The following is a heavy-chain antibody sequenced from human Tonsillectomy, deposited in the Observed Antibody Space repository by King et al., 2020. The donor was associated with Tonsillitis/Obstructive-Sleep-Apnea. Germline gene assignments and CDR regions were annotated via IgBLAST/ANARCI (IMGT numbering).Heavy chain of an antibody. CDR2: IWYDGSNK. Sequence: VQLVESGGGVVQPGRSLRLSCAASGFTFSSSGMHWVRQAPGKGLEWVVVIWYDGSNKYYADSVKGRFTISRDNSKNTLYLEMNSLRAEDTAMYYCARGSKWNVWYMDVWGKGTTVTVSS. V-gene: IGHV3-33*01. J-gene: IGHJ6*03. CDR3: ARGSKWNVWYMDV. CDR1: GFTFSSSG. D-gene: IGHD1-20*01.